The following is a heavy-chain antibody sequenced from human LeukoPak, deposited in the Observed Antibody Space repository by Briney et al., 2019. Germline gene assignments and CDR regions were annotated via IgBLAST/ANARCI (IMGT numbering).Heavy chain of an antibody. CDR3: AKDPARLYYFDY. Sequence: GGSLRLSCAASGFTFSSYAMSWVRQAPGKGLEWVSVIYSGGSTYYADSVKGRFTISRDNSKNTLYLQMNSLRAEDTAVYYCAKDPARLYYFDYWGQGTLVTVSS. CDR2: IYSGGST. CDR1: GFTFSSYA. J-gene: IGHJ4*02. V-gene: IGHV3-23*03.